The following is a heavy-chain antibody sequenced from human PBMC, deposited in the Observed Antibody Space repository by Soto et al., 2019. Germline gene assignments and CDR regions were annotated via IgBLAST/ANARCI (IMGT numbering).Heavy chain of an antibody. CDR2: ISGSGGTA. V-gene: IGHV3-23*01. CDR1: GFTFSSYA. CDR3: AKGRGKNWNFDY. D-gene: IGHD1-1*01. Sequence: EVQLLESGGGSVQPGGSLRRSCAASGFTFSSYAMHWVRRPPGKGLEWVSSISGSGGTAYYADSVKGRFSISRDSLVNTLYLQMNSLRAEDTAVYYCAKGRGKNWNFDYWGQGTLVTVSP. J-gene: IGHJ4*02.